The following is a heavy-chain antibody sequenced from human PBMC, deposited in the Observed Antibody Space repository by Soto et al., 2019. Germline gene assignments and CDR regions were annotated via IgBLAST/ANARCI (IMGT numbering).Heavy chain of an antibody. V-gene: IGHV3-23*01. Sequence: EVQLLESGGGLVQPGGSLRLSCAASGFTFSSYAMSWVRQAPGKGLEWVSAISGSGGRTYYADSVKGRFTISRDNSKNALYRQRNSLRAEETAVYSCADLIVVVMYPDYWGQGTLVTVSS. J-gene: IGHJ4*02. CDR2: ISGSGGRT. CDR3: ADLIVVVMYPDY. CDR1: GFTFSSYA. D-gene: IGHD3-22*01.